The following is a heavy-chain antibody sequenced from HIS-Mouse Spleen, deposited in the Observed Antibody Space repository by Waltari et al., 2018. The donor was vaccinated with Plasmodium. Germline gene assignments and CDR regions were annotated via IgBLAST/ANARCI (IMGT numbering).Heavy chain of an antibody. CDR1: GGSISSSSYY. D-gene: IGHD1-7*01. CDR2: IYYSGGT. Sequence: QLQLQESGPGLVKPSETLSLTCTVSGGSISSSSYYWGWIRQPPGKGLEWIGSIYYSGGTYYNPSLKSRVTISVDTAKNQFSLKLSSVTAADTAVYYCARDRITGTSYFDYWGQGTLVTVSS. J-gene: IGHJ4*02. V-gene: IGHV4-39*07. CDR3: ARDRITGTSYFDY.